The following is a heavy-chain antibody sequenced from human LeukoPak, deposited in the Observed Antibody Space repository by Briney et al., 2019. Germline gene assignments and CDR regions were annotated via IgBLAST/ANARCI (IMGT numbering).Heavy chain of an antibody. CDR1: GFSLSTSGVG. Sequence: SGPTLVKPTQTLTLTCTFSGFSLSTSGVGVGWIRQPPGKALEWLALIYWDDDKRYSPSLKSRLTITKDTSKNQVVLTMTNMDPVDTATYYCALRTGYSSSWSWFDPWGQGTLVTVSS. V-gene: IGHV2-5*02. J-gene: IGHJ5*02. CDR2: IYWDDDK. CDR3: ALRTGYSSSWSWFDP. D-gene: IGHD6-13*01.